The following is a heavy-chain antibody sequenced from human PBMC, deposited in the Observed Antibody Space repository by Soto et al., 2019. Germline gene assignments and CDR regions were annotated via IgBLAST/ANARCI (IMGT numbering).Heavy chain of an antibody. Sequence: SDTLSLTCTVSGGSISRSSYYWGWIRQPPGKGLEWIGSIYYSGSTYYNPSLKSRVTISVDTSKNQFSLKLSSVTAADTAVYYCASLLVFRYFVWLYTPFPYFDDWGKRNLLTVAS. J-gene: IGHJ4*02. CDR3: ASLLVFRYFVWLYTPFPYFDD. CDR1: GGSISRSSYY. D-gene: IGHD3-9*01. CDR2: IYYSGST. V-gene: IGHV4-39*01.